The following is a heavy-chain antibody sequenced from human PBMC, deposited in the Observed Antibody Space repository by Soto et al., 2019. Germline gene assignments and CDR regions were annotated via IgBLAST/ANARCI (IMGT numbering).Heavy chain of an antibody. CDR1: GLTFSNYG. V-gene: IGHV3-33*01. Sequence: GGSLRLSCAASGLTFSNYGMHWVRQAPGKGLEWVAVIWNDGSNKYYAASVKGRFTISRDNSKNTLYPQMSSLRAEDTAMYYCARRKYCSSTTCFDNWGQGTLVTVSS. CDR2: IWNDGSNK. CDR3: ARRKYCSSTTCFDN. D-gene: IGHD2-2*01. J-gene: IGHJ4*02.